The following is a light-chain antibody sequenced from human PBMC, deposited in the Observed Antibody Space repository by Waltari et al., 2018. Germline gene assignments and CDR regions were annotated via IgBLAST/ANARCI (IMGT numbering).Light chain of an antibody. CDR2: YDR. J-gene: IGLJ2*01. CDR3: QVWDSSSDHVV. V-gene: IGLV3-21*04. CDR1: NIGSKS. Sequence: SYVLTQPPSESVAPGKTARITCGGKNIGSKSVHWYQQKPGQAPVLVIYYDRDRPSGIPERFSGTKSGNTATLTISRAEAGDEADYYCQVWDSSSDHVVFGGGTKLTVL.